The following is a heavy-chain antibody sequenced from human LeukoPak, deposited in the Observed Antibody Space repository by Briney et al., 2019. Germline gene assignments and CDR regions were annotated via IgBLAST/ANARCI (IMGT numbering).Heavy chain of an antibody. CDR3: ANNFWTRRNIDY. J-gene: IGHJ4*02. CDR1: GFSFSTHT. CDR2: ISASSSDI. Sequence: PGGSLRLSCAASGFSFSTHTMNWVRQAPGKGLEWVSSISASSSDIYYADSVKGRFTISRDNAKNSVYLQMDSLRADDTAVFYCANNFWTRRNIDYWGQGTLVTVSS. D-gene: IGHD3/OR15-3a*01. V-gene: IGHV3-21*01.